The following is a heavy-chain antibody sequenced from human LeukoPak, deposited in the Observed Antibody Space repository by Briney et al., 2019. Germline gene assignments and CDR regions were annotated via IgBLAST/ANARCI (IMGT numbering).Heavy chain of an antibody. V-gene: IGHV1-69*13. CDR1: GGTFSSYA. CDR3: ASGRGATTPADY. D-gene: IGHD1-26*01. Sequence: SVKVSCKASGGTFSSYAISWVRQAPGQGLEWMGGIIPIFGTANFAQKFQGRVTITADESTSTAYMELSSLRSEDTAVYYCASGRGATTPADYWGQGTLVTVSS. CDR2: IIPIFGTA. J-gene: IGHJ4*02.